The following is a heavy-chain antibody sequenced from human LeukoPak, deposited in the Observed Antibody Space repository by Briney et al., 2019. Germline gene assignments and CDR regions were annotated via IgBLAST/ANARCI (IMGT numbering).Heavy chain of an antibody. CDR1: GFRFSDYW. Sequence: PGGSLRLSCAASGFRFSDYWMHWVRQAPGKGLVWVSRISSDGTTTSYADSVKGRFTISRDNAKSTLYRQMNSLRGEDTAVYYCARAAGRNEAFDMWGQGTMVTVSS. J-gene: IGHJ3*02. D-gene: IGHD1-26*01. V-gene: IGHV3-74*01. CDR3: ARAAGRNEAFDM. CDR2: ISSDGTTT.